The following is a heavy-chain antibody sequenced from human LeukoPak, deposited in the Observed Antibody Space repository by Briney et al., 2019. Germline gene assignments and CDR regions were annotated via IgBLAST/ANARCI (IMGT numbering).Heavy chain of an antibody. Sequence: GESLQISCQGSGYIFTNHWIGWVRQLPGKGLELMGIINPGDSNIRYSPSFQGQVTISVDKSISTAYLQWSSLKASDTAMYYCAKQGGDSSAWQTIDNWGQGTLVTVSS. CDR3: AKQGGDSSAWQTIDN. J-gene: IGHJ4*02. CDR2: INPGDSNI. D-gene: IGHD4-11*01. CDR1: GYIFTNHW. V-gene: IGHV5-51*01.